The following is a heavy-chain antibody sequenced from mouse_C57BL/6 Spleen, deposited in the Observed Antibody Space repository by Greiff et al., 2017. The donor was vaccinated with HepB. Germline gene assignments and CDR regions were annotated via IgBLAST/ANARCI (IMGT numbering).Heavy chain of an antibody. V-gene: IGHV5-9-1*02. J-gene: IGHJ4*01. D-gene: IGHD1-1*01. Sequence: EVHLVESGEGLVKPGGSLKLSCAASGFTFSSYAMSWVRQTPEKRLEWVAYISSGGDYIYYADTVKGRFTISRDNARNTLYLQMSSLKSEDTAMYYCTRNLYDYSAMDYWGQGTSVTVSS. CDR3: TRNLYDYSAMDY. CDR1: GFTFSSYA. CDR2: ISSGGDYI.